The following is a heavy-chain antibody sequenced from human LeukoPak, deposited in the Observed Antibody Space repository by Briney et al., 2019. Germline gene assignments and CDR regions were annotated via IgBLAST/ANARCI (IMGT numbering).Heavy chain of an antibody. V-gene: IGHV4-39*01. CDR2: IYYSGST. CDR1: AGSISSSSYY. J-gene: IGHJ4*02. D-gene: IGHD6-19*01. CDR3: ARHERSAVEFFDY. Sequence: PSETLSLTCSVSAGSISSSSYYWGWIRQAPGKGLEWIGSIYYSGSTFYNPSLKSRVTLSVDTSKNQFSLKLSSVTAADTAVYYCARHERSAVEFFDYWGQGTLVTVSS.